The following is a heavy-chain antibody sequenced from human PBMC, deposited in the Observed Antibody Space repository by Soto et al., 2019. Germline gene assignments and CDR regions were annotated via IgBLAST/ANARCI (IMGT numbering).Heavy chain of an antibody. J-gene: IGHJ4*02. D-gene: IGHD4-17*01. CDR3: AREVGYGDFSAALLD. V-gene: IGHV1-69*13. CDR1: GGTFSSHS. Sequence: ASVKVSCKASGGTFSSHSINWVRQAPGQGLEWMGGIVTLFGTANYAQNFQGRVTITADQSTSTVYMDLSSLRSDDTAVYYCAREVGYGDFSAALLDWGQGILVTVSS. CDR2: IVTLFGTA.